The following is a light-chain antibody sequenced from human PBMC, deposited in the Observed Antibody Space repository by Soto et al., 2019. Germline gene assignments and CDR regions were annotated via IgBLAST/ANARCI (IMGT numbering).Light chain of an antibody. CDR1: QSVSSD. CDR3: RQYNKWPPWT. CDR2: GAS. V-gene: IGKV3-15*01. J-gene: IGKJ1*01. Sequence: EIVLTQSPGTLSLSPGERATLSCGASQSVSSDLAWYHQKPGQAPRLLIYGASTRATGIPAMFSCSGSGTEFTITISSLQSEDFAVHYCRQYNKWPPWTLRQGPKVDI.